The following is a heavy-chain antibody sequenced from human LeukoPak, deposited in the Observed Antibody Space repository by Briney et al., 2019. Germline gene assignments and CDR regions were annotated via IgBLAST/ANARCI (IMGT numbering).Heavy chain of an antibody. D-gene: IGHD1-26*01. V-gene: IGHV1-46*01. CDR2: INPSGGST. CDR3: ARDGGFIDSGSYWGSSYYYYYMDV. Sequence: ASVKVSCKASGYTFTSYYMHWVRQAPGQGLEWMGIINPSGGSTSYAQKFQGRVTMTRDMSTSTVYMELSSLRSEDTAVYYGARDGGFIDSGSYWGSSYYYYYMDVWGKGTTVTVSS. CDR1: GYTFTSYY. J-gene: IGHJ6*03.